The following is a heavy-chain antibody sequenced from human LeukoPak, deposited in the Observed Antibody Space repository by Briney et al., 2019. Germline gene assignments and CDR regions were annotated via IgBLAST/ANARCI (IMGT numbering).Heavy chain of an antibody. Sequence: PGGSLRLSCAASGFTFSSYAMSWVRQAPGKGLEWVSSISSSSSYIYYADSVKGRFTISRDNAKNSLYLQMNSLRAEDTAVYYCARATNYDFWSGYYYGMDVWGQGTTVTVSS. CDR3: ARATNYDFWSGYYYGMDV. V-gene: IGHV3-21*01. CDR2: ISSSSSYI. D-gene: IGHD3-3*01. CDR1: GFTFSSYA. J-gene: IGHJ6*02.